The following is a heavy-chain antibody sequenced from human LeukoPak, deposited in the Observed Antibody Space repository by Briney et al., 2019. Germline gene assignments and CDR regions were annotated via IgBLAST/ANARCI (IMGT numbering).Heavy chain of an antibody. CDR1: GITFSSYG. J-gene: IGHJ5*02. CDR3: AGRIGVAGRGFDP. D-gene: IGHD6-13*01. V-gene: IGHV3-23*01. Sequence: GGSLRLSCAASGITFSSYGMSWVRQAPGKGLEWVSSISSTGGTTYYADSVKGRFTISRDNSKNTLYLQMNSLRAEDTAVYYCAGRIGVAGRGFDPWGQGTLVTVSS. CDR2: ISSTGGTT.